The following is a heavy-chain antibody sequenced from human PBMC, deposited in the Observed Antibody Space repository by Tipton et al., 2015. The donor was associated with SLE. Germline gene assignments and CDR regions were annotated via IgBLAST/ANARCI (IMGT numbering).Heavy chain of an antibody. V-gene: IGHV4-59*01. D-gene: IGHD4-23*01. Sequence: LRLSCTVSGGSISSYYWSWIRQPPGKGLEWIGYIYYSGSTNYNPSLKSRVTISVDTSKNQFSLKLSSVTAADTAVYYCARGGGNANWYFDLWGQGTLVTVSS. J-gene: IGHJ2*01. CDR2: IYYSGST. CDR1: GGSISSYY. CDR3: ARGGGNANWYFDL.